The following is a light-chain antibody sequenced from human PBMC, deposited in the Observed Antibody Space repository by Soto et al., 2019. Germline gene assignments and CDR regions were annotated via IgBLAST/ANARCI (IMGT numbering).Light chain of an antibody. CDR1: QSVSSSY. V-gene: IGKV3-20*01. CDR3: QQYQNWPSWT. Sequence: EIVLTQSPGTLSLSPGERATLSCRASQSVSSSYLAWYQQKPGQAPRLLIYGASSRATGIPDRFSGSGSGTEFTLTISSLQSEDFAVYYCQQYQNWPSWTFGQGTKV. J-gene: IGKJ1*01. CDR2: GAS.